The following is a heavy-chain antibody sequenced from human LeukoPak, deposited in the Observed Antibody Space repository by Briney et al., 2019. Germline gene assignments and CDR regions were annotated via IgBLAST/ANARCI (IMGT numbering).Heavy chain of an antibody. J-gene: IGHJ4*02. D-gene: IGHD5-12*01. CDR3: SRGYGGYADY. Sequence: ASVKVSCKASGYTFTSYDINWVRQATGQGLEWMGWMNPNSGNTGYAQKFQGRVTITRNTSISTAYMELRSLRSDDTAVYYCSRGYGGYADYWGQGTLVTVSS. CDR1: GYTFTSYD. CDR2: MNPNSGNT. V-gene: IGHV1-8*03.